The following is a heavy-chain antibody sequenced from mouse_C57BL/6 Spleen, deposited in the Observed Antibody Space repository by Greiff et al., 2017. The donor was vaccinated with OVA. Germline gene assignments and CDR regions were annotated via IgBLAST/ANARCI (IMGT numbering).Heavy chain of an antibody. V-gene: IGHV14-2*01. CDR2: IDPEDGET. Sequence: EVKLVESGAELVKPGASVKLTCTASGFNIKDYYMHWVKQRTEQGLEWIGRIDPEDGETKYAPKFQGKATITADTSSNTAYLQLSSLTSEDTAVYYCAFYSNYEKGFAYWGQGTLVTVSA. D-gene: IGHD2-5*01. CDR1: GFNIKDYY. J-gene: IGHJ3*01. CDR3: AFYSNYEKGFAY.